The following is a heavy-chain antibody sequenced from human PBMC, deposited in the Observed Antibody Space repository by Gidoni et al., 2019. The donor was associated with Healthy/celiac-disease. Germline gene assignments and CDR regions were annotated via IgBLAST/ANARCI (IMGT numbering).Heavy chain of an antibody. J-gene: IGHJ4*02. CDR1: GFTFDDYA. Sequence: EVQLVESGGGLVQPGRSLRLSCAASGFTFDDYAMHWVRQAPGKGLEWVSGISWNSGSIGYADSVKGRFTISRDNAKNSLYLQMNSLRAEDTALYYCAKDIGFVGDSGSFGVDYWGQGTLVTVSS. D-gene: IGHD1-26*01. CDR2: ISWNSGSI. CDR3: AKDIGFVGDSGSFGVDY. V-gene: IGHV3-9*01.